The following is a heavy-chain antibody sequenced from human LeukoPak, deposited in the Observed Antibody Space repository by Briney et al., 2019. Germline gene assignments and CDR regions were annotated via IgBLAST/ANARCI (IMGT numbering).Heavy chain of an antibody. D-gene: IGHD6-19*01. CDR1: GFTFSNYA. CDR2: INPSGGST. V-gene: IGHV3-23*01. Sequence: PGGSLRLSCAAFGFTFSNYAMNWVRQAPGRGLEWVSGINPSGGSTYYADSVKGRFTISRDNSKNTLYLQMNSLRAEDTALYFCAKAVSHSYFDFWGQGTLVTVSA. J-gene: IGHJ4*02. CDR3: AKAVSHSYFDF.